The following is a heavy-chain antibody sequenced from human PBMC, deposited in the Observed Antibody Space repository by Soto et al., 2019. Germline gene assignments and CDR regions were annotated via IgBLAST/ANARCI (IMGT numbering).Heavy chain of an antibody. D-gene: IGHD3-22*01. CDR2: TTASNTHT. J-gene: IGHJ4*02. V-gene: IGHV1-18*04. CDR1: GYTFTSFD. Sequence: QVQLLQSGTEVKEPGASVKVSCKASGYTFTSFDISWVRQAPGQGLEWVGWTTASNTHTNYSQKLQGRVTMTTDTSTATAYMELRSLRSDDTDIYDCARGGYSRGYHYWGQGTLVTVSS. CDR3: ARGGYSRGYHY.